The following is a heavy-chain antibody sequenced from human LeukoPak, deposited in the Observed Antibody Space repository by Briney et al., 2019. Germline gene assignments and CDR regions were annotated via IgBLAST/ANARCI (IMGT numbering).Heavy chain of an antibody. CDR1: GFTFSGYS. V-gene: IGHV3-21*01. Sequence: GGSLRLSCAASGFTFSGYSMNWVRQAPGKGLEWVSSISTSSSYIYYADSVKGRFTISRDNAKNSLYLQMNSLRAEDTAVYYCARDSGLWSSEYYFDYWGRGTLVTVSS. CDR2: ISTSSSYI. CDR3: ARDSGLWSSEYYFDY. D-gene: IGHD2-15*01. J-gene: IGHJ4*02.